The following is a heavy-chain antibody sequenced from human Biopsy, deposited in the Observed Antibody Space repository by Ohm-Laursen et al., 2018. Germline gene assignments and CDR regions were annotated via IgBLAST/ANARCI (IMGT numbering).Heavy chain of an antibody. Sequence: GTLSLTCTVSGDSLTSGPENWSWIRQSPGQGLEYIGFIYSGGNTNYNPSLKNRVTMSVDTKNQFYLKLYSVTAADTAVYYCARGRRTSGWPYFDNWGQGALVIVSP. CDR1: GDSLTSGPEN. CDR3: ARGRRTSGWPYFDN. V-gene: IGHV4-61*01. CDR2: IYSGGNT. D-gene: IGHD6-19*01. J-gene: IGHJ4*02.